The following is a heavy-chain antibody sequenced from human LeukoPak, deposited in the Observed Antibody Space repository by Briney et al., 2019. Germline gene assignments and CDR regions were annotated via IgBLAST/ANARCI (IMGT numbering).Heavy chain of an antibody. CDR2: ISSSSSTI. J-gene: IGHJ4*02. D-gene: IGHD5-12*01. V-gene: IGHV3-48*04. Sequence: GGSLRLSCAASGFTFSSYSMNWVRQAPGKGLEWVSYISSSSSTIYYADSVKGRFTISRDNAKNSLYLQMNSLRIEDTAVYYCARAQWRRPDYWGQGTLVTVSS. CDR3: ARAQWRRPDY. CDR1: GFTFSSYS.